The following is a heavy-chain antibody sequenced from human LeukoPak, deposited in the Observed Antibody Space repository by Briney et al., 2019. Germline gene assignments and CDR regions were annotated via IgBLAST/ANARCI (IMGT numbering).Heavy chain of an antibody. Sequence: AGGSLRLSCEASGLAFSSHAMTWVRQAPGKGPEWVSGITDSADSTYYAQSVKGRFTISRDKSKNTLYLQMNSLRAEDTAVYYCVNGEINFSGRGTFDYWGQGTLVTVSS. CDR1: GLAFSSHA. CDR3: VNGEINFSGRGTFDY. D-gene: IGHD2-15*01. V-gene: IGHV3-23*01. J-gene: IGHJ4*02. CDR2: ITDSADST.